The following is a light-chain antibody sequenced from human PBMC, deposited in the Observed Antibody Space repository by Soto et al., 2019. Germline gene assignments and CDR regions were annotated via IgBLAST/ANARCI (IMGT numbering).Light chain of an antibody. V-gene: IGKV3-15*01. J-gene: IGKJ5*01. Sequence: EIVLTQSPGTLSLSPGERATLSCRASQSVRGNLAWYQQNPGQSPRLLIYGASSRATGIPARFSGSGSGTEFTLTISSLQSEDFAVYYCQQYNNWPFITFGQGTRLEI. CDR1: QSVRGN. CDR2: GAS. CDR3: QQYNNWPFIT.